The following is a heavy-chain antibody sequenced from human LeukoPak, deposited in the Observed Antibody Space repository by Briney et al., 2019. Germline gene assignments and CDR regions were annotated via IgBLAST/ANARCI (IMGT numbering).Heavy chain of an antibody. CDR2: IYYSGST. Sequence: PSETLSLTCTVSGGSISSSSYYWGWIRQPPGKGLEWIGSIYYSGSTYYNPSLKSRVTISVDTSKNQLSLKLTSVTAADTAVYYCARHQRGEYTFDYWGQGTLVTVSS. CDR3: ARHQRGEYTFDY. V-gene: IGHV4-39*01. D-gene: IGHD4-17*01. J-gene: IGHJ4*02. CDR1: GGSISSSSYY.